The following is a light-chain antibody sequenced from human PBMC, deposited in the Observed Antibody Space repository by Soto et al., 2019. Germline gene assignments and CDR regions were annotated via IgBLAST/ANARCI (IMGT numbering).Light chain of an antibody. Sequence: IQMTQSPASLSASVGDRVTITCRASQRISSHLPWYQQKPGKPPNPLIYAASSLQSGVPSRFSGSGSGTDFTLTISSLQPEDFATYYCQQTYSTPITFGQGTRLEN. CDR3: QQTYSTPIT. V-gene: IGKV1-39*01. CDR1: QRISSH. J-gene: IGKJ5*01. CDR2: AAS.